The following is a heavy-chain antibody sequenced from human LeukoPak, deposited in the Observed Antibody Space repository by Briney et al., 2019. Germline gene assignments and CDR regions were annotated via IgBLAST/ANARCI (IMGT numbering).Heavy chain of an antibody. CDR2: IYPGDSDT. Sequence: GESLKISCKGSGYSFTSYWIGWVRQMPGKGLEWMGIIYPGDSDTRYSPSFQGQVTISADKSISTAYLQWGSLKASDTAMYYCARHRLPTYQQWLVLEGDYWGQGTLVTVSS. J-gene: IGHJ4*02. CDR3: ARHRLPTYQQWLVLEGDY. CDR1: GYSFTSYW. V-gene: IGHV5-51*01. D-gene: IGHD6-19*01.